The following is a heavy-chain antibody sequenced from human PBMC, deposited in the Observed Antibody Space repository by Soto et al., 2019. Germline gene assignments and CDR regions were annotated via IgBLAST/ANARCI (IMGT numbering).Heavy chain of an antibody. Sequence: ASVKVSCKASGGTFSSYAISWVRQAPGQGLEWMGGIIPIFGTANYAQKFQGRVTITADESTSTAYMELSSLRSEDTAVYYCASPIEYSSSSGLDYWGQGTLVTVSS. CDR1: GGTFSSYA. D-gene: IGHD6-6*01. CDR3: ASPIEYSSSSGLDY. J-gene: IGHJ4*02. V-gene: IGHV1-69*13. CDR2: IIPIFGTA.